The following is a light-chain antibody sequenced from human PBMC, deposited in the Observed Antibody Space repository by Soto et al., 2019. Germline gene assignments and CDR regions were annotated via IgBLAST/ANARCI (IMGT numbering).Light chain of an antibody. CDR3: QQYNTFSPWT. CDR1: QTISTW. J-gene: IGKJ1*01. V-gene: IGKV1-5*03. CDR2: RAS. Sequence: DMQMTQSPSTMSGSVGDTVTLTCRASQTISTWLAWYQQKPAKAPKLLIYRASSLESGVPSTFSGSGSGTEFTLTISSLQPDDLATYYCQQYNTFSPWTVGQGTKVDIK.